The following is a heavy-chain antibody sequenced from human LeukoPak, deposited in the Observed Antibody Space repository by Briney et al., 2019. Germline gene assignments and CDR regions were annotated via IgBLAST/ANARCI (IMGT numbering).Heavy chain of an antibody. CDR1: GFTVSTYW. J-gene: IGHJ4*02. CDR2: INTDGSTT. Sequence: GGSLRLSCAVPGFTVSTYWMDWVRQAPGKGLVWVSRINTDGSTTIYADSVKGRFTISRDNAKNTLYLQMNSLRDEDMAVYYCARDWYSGSQGYWGQGTLVTVSS. V-gene: IGHV3-74*01. D-gene: IGHD1-26*01. CDR3: ARDWYSGSQGY.